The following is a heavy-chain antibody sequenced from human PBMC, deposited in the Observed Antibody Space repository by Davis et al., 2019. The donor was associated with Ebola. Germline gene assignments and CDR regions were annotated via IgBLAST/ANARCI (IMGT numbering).Heavy chain of an antibody. J-gene: IGHJ3*02. V-gene: IGHV4-59*08. CDR2: IYYSGST. CDR3: ARHIKGSYYVPDAFDI. CDR1: GGSISSYY. D-gene: IGHD1-26*01. Sequence: PSETLSLTCTVSGGSISSYYWSWIRQPPGKGLEWIGYIYYSGSTNYNPSLKSRVTISVDTSKNQFSLKLSSVTAADTAVYYCARHIKGSYYVPDAFDIWGQGTMVTVSS.